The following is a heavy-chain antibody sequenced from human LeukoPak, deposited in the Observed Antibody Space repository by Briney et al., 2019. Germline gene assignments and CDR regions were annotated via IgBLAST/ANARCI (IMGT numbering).Heavy chain of an antibody. Sequence: GGSLRLSCAASGFTFSSYWMHWVRQAPGKGLVGVSRINSDGSSTSYADSVKGRFTISRDNAKNTLYLQMNSLRAEDTAVYYCARETDCSSTSCYAGSDYWGQGTLVTVSP. D-gene: IGHD2-2*01. J-gene: IGHJ4*02. CDR2: INSDGSST. CDR3: ARETDCSSTSCYAGSDY. V-gene: IGHV3-74*01. CDR1: GFTFSSYW.